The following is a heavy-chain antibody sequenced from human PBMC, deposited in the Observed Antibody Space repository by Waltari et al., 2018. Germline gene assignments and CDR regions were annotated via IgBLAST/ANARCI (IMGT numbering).Heavy chain of an antibody. V-gene: IGHV1-69*01. J-gene: IGHJ4*02. D-gene: IGHD6-13*01. CDR1: GGTFSSYA. Sequence: QVQLVQSGAEVKKPGSSVKVSCKASGGTFSSYAISWVRQAPGQGLEWMGGIIPICGTANYAQKFQGRVTITADESTSTAYMELSSLRSEDTAVYYCESTRIAAAGTGDYFDYWGQGTLVTVSS. CDR2: IIPICGTA. CDR3: ESTRIAAAGTGDYFDY.